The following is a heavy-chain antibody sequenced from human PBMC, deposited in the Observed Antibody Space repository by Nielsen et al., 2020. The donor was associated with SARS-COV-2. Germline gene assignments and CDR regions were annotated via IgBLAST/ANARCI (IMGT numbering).Heavy chain of an antibody. V-gene: IGHV1-2*02. CDR2: INPNSGGT. Sequence: WVRQAPGQGLEWMGWINPNSGGTNYAQKFQGRVTMTRDTSISTAYMELSRLRSDDTAVYYCARAGLSPYSGSSSSYGMDVWGQGTTVTVSS. D-gene: IGHD6-6*01. CDR3: ARAGLSPYSGSSSSYGMDV. J-gene: IGHJ6*02.